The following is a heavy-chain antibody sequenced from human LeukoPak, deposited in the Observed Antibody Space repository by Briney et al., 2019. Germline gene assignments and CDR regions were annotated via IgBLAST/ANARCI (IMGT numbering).Heavy chain of an antibody. J-gene: IGHJ6*02. CDR1: GGTFSSYA. V-gene: IGHV1-69*01. CDR3: ARDETRWSGSGSYYGMDV. CDR2: IIPIFGTA. Sequence: SVKVTCKASGGTFSSYAISWVRQAPGQGLEWMGGIIPIFGTANYAQKFQGRVTITADASTSTAYMELSSLRFEDTAVYYCARDETRWSGSGSYYGMDVWGQGTTVTVSS. D-gene: IGHD3-3*01.